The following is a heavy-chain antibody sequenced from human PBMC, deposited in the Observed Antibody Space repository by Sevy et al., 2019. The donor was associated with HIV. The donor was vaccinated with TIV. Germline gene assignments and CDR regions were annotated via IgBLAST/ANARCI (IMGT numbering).Heavy chain of an antibody. CDR2: ISGSDNTI. J-gene: IGHJ6*02. CDR3: ARDHVNDGDLGDYYYFAMDV. Sequence: GGSLRLSCAASGFTFSDYYMSWIRQAPGKGLEWLSYISGSDNTIYYADSVKGRFTISRDNAKNSLYLQMNSLRAEDTAVYYCARDHVNDGDLGDYYYFAMDVWGQGTSVTVSS. CDR1: GFTFSDYY. V-gene: IGHV3-11*01. D-gene: IGHD4-17*01.